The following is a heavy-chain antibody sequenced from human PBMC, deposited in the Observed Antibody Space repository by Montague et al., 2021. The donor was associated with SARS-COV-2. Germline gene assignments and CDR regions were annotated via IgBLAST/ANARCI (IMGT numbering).Heavy chain of an antibody. CDR3: ARQDDILTGYYYYGMDV. CDR2: IYYSGST. Sequence: SETLSLTCTVSGGSISSSSYYWGWIRQPPGKGLEWIGSIYYSGSTYYNPSLKSRVTISVDTSKNQFSLKLSSVTAADTAVYYCARQDDILTGYYYYGMDVWGQGTRSPSP. D-gene: IGHD3-9*01. J-gene: IGHJ6*02. V-gene: IGHV4-39*01. CDR1: GGSISSSSYY.